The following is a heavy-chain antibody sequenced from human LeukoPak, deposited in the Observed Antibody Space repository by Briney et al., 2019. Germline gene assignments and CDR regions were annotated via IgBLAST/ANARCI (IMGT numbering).Heavy chain of an antibody. CDR3: AGEGPYCSGGSCYYYFDY. CDR2: IIPIFGTA. Sequence: ASVKVSCKASGGTFSSYAISWVRQAPGQGLEWMGGIIPIFGTANYAQKFQGRVTITADESTSTAYMELSSLRSEDTAVYYCAGEGPYCSGGSCYYYFDYWGQGTLVTVSS. V-gene: IGHV1-69*13. J-gene: IGHJ4*02. CDR1: GGTFSSYA. D-gene: IGHD2-15*01.